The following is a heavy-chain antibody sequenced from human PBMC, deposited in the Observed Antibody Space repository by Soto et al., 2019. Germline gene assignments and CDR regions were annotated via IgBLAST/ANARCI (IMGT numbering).Heavy chain of an antibody. D-gene: IGHD3-10*01. CDR3: AKDQEKYYGSGFYTFFYFGMDV. CDR2: ISGSGGST. Sequence: EVQLLESGGGLVQPGGSLRLSCATSGFTFSTYAMTWVRQAPGKGLEWVSTISGSGGSTYYADSVKGRFTISRDNSKNTLYLEVNSLRAEHTAIYYCAKDQEKYYGSGFYTFFYFGMDVWGEGTTVTVSS. CDR1: GFTFSTYA. J-gene: IGHJ6*04. V-gene: IGHV3-23*01.